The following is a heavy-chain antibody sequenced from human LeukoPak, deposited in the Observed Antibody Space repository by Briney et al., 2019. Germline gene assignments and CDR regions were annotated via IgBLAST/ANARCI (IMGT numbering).Heavy chain of an antibody. D-gene: IGHD4-17*01. CDR3: ARVGSYGDYGFDY. CDR2: INSDGSST. Sequence: GGSLRLSCAASGFTFSSYWMDWVRQVPGKGLVWVSRINSDGSSTRYADSVKGRFTISRDNAKNTLYLQMNSLRAEDTAVYYCARVGSYGDYGFDYWGQGTLVTVSS. J-gene: IGHJ4*02. V-gene: IGHV3-74*01. CDR1: GFTFSSYW.